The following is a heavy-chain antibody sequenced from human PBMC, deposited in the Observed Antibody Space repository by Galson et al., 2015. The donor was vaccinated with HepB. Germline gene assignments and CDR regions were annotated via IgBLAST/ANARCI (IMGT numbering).Heavy chain of an antibody. CDR1: GGTFSSYA. V-gene: IGHV1-69*13. Sequence: SVKVSCKASGGTFSSYAISWVRQAPGQGLEWMGGIIPIFGTANYAQKFQGRVTITADESTSTAYMELSSLRSEDTAVYYCARAGRSYYDSSGYFGIDYWGQGTLVPVSS. D-gene: IGHD3-22*01. CDR3: ARAGRSYYDSSGYFGIDY. J-gene: IGHJ4*02. CDR2: IIPIFGTA.